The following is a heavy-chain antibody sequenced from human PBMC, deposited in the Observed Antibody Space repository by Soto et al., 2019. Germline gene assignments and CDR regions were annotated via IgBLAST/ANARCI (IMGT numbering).Heavy chain of an antibody. J-gene: IGHJ6*02. Sequence: QVQLVQSAAEVKKPGSSVKVSCKASGGTFINYSFSWMRQAPGQGLEWMGGSVPMSGGPNSAQKFHDRLTITADESTGTVTMQLSSLTSDATAVYYCARVGIRLIPADLGGGYHFQGLDVWGQGTTVTVS. V-gene: IGHV1-69*01. CDR2: SVPMSGGP. CDR3: ARVGIRLIPADLGGGYHFQGLDV. CDR1: GGTFINYS. D-gene: IGHD2-2*01.